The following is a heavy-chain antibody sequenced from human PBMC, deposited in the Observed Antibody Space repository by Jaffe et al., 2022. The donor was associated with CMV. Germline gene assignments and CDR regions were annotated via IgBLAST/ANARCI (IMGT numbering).Heavy chain of an antibody. J-gene: IGHJ3*02. CDR1: GFTFDDYA. CDR2: ISWNSGSI. D-gene: IGHD3-22*01. Sequence: EVQLVESGGGLVQPGRSLRLSCAASGFTFDDYAMHWVRQAPGKGLEWVSGISWNSGSIGYADSVKGRFTISRDNAKNSLYLQMNSLRAEDTALYYCAKDIRGYYDSSGGAFDIWGQGTMVTVSS. CDR3: AKDIRGYYDSSGGAFDI. V-gene: IGHV3-9*01.